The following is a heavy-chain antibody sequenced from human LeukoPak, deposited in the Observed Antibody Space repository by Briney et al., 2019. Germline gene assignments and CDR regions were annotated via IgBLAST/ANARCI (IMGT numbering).Heavy chain of an antibody. D-gene: IGHD1-26*01. CDR2: INPNSGDT. CDR3: ARGSEVGATQKNALDI. Sequence: GASVKVSCKTSGDTFTGYYMHWGRQAPGQGLEWMGWINPNSGDTNYAQKFQDRGTMTRDTSITTAYMELSGLRSDDTALYYCARGSEVGATQKNALDIWGQGTMVTVSS. J-gene: IGHJ3*02. CDR1: GDTFTGYY. V-gene: IGHV1-2*02.